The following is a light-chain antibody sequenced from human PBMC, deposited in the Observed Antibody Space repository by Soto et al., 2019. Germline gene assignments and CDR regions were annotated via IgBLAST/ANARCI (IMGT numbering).Light chain of an antibody. CDR2: GAS. V-gene: IGKV3-20*01. J-gene: IGKJ1*01. CDR3: QQCHRYST. CDR1: QSVSSSY. Sequence: IVLTNSPGTLCVTISEGASLSCMSSQSVSSSYLAWYQQKPGQAPSLPIYGASTRATGIPARFSGSGSGTEFTLTISSLQPDDRATYYCQQCHRYSTVGQGTKVDIK.